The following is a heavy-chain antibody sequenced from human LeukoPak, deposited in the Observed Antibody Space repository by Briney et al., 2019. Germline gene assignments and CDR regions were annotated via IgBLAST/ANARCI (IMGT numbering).Heavy chain of an antibody. CDR3: AREVRSYYGSGTFSAAFDI. V-gene: IGHV4-4*07. CDR2: IYTSGST. D-gene: IGHD3-10*01. CDR1: GGSISSYY. Sequence: SETLSLTCTVSGGSISSYYWSWIRQPAGKGLEWIGRIYTSGSTNYNPSLKSRVTISVDTSKNQFSLKLSSVTAADTAVYYCAREVRSYYGSGTFSAAFDIWGQGTMVTVSS. J-gene: IGHJ3*02.